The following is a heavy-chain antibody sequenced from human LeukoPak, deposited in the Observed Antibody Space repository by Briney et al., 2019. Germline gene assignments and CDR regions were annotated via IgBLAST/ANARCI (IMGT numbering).Heavy chain of an antibody. J-gene: IGHJ4*02. V-gene: IGHV3-30*03. CDR3: ATPGQWPVYFDY. D-gene: IGHD6-19*01. CDR2: ISYDGRDK. CDR1: GFSFYSYD. Sequence: GGSLRLSCVASGFSFYSYDMQWVRQAPGKSLESVAIISYDGRDKNYADSVQGRFTISRDNSKNTLYLQMNSLRADDTAVYYCATPGQWPVYFDYWGQGTLVTVSS.